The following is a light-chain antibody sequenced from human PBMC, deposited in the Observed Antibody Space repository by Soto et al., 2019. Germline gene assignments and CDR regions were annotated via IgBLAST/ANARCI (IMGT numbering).Light chain of an antibody. V-gene: IGKV1-9*01. CDR3: QQLHNYPLT. CDR2: SAS. CDR1: QGISSS. Sequence: DIQLTQSPSFLSASVGDRVTITCRASQGISSSLAWYQQKPGKAPKLLISSASTLQGGVPSRFSGSGSGTEFTLTISSLQPEDFAAYYCQQLHNYPLTFGQGTLLEMK. J-gene: IGKJ5*01.